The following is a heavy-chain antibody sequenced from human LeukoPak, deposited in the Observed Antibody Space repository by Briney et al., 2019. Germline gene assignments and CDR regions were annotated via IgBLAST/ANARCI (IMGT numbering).Heavy chain of an antibody. V-gene: IGHV3-23*01. J-gene: IGHJ4*02. Sequence: GGSLRLSCAVSGFTFNSYAVSWVRQAPGKGLEWVSGISGSGGATSYADSVKGRFTISRDNSKNALYLQLNSLRVEDTAVYYCAKGGGPTTYYFQYWGQGTLVTVSS. D-gene: IGHD1-1*01. CDR1: GFTFNSYA. CDR3: AKGGGPTTYYFQY. CDR2: ISGSGGAT.